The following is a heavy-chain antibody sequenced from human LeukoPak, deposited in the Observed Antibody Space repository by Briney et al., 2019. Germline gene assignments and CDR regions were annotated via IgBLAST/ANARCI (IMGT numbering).Heavy chain of an antibody. Sequence: ASVKVSCKVSGYTLTELSMHWVRQAPGKGLEWMGGFDPEDGETICAQKFQGRVTMTEDTSTDTAYMELSSLRSEDTAVYYCARDGLGYCSSTSCYPDYGMDVWGQGTTVTVSS. D-gene: IGHD2-2*01. J-gene: IGHJ6*02. V-gene: IGHV1-24*01. CDR2: FDPEDGET. CDR1: GYTLTELS. CDR3: ARDGLGYCSSTSCYPDYGMDV.